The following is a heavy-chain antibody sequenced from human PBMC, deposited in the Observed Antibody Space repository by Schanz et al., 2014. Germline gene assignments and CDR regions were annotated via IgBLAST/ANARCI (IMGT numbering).Heavy chain of an antibody. D-gene: IGHD6-6*01. CDR2: ISTFRNEDT. CDR3: ARDQSAYTNSSDVRYFDY. J-gene: IGHJ4*02. CDR1: GYSFTTYG. V-gene: IGHV1-18*01. Sequence: QVQLVQSGAEVKKPGASVRVSCKVSGYSFTTYGISWVRQAPGQGPEFMGWISTFRNEDTNSAQRFQGRLTMTTDTSTSTAYMELRSLRSDDTAVYYCARDQSAYTNSSDVRYFDYWGQGTLVNVSS.